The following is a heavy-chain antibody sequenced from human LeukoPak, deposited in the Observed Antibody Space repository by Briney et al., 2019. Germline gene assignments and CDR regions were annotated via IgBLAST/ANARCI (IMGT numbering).Heavy chain of an antibody. CDR2: ISAYNGNT. Sequence: ASVKVPCKASGYTFTGYYMHWVRQAPGQGLEWMGWISAYNGNTNYAQKLQGRVTMTTDTSTTTAYMELRSLRSDDTAVYYCARVDYYGSGSTSSLDYWGQGTLVTVSS. CDR3: ARVDYYGSGSTSSLDY. V-gene: IGHV1-18*04. J-gene: IGHJ4*02. D-gene: IGHD3-10*01. CDR1: GYTFTGYY.